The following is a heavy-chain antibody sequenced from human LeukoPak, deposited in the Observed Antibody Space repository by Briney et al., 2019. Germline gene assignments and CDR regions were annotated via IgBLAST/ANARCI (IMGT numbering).Heavy chain of an antibody. CDR2: ISGSGGST. D-gene: IGHD6-13*01. CDR3: AKSRDSSSWYTFDY. J-gene: IGHJ4*02. Sequence: GGSLRLSCAASGFTFSSYAMSWVRQAPGKGLEWVSAISGSGGSTYYADSVKGRFTISRDNSKNTLFLRMSSLRAEDTAVYYCAKSRDSSSWYTFDYWGQGTLVTVSS. CDR1: GFTFSSYA. V-gene: IGHV3-23*01.